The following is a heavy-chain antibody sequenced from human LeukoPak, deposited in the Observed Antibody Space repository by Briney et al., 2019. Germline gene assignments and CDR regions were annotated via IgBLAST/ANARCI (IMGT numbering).Heavy chain of an antibody. CDR3: ARDFVVVPAAVYYMDV. CDR2: IYTSGST. Sequence: DPSETLSLTCTVSGGSISSYYWSWIRQPAGKGLGWIGRIYTSGSTNYNPSLKSRVTMSVDTSKNQFSLKLSSVTAADTAVYYCARDFVVVPAAVYYMDVWGKGTTVTVSS. V-gene: IGHV4-4*07. CDR1: GGSISSYY. D-gene: IGHD2-2*01. J-gene: IGHJ6*03.